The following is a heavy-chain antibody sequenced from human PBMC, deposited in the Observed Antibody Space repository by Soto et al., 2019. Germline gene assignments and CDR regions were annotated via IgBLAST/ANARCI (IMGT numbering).Heavy chain of an antibody. Sequence: QVQLVQSGAEVKKPGASVKVSCKASGYTFTSYGISWVRQAPGQGLEWLGWISAYDGNTNYAQSLHGRGFXTXAXSXXTAYMELRSLRSDDTAVYYCARGGYYDSSGSRNYYYYGMNVWGQGTTVTVSS. V-gene: IGHV1-18*01. CDR1: GYTFTSYG. CDR2: ISAYDGNT. J-gene: IGHJ6*02. D-gene: IGHD3-22*01. CDR3: ARGGYYDSSGSRNYYYYGMNV.